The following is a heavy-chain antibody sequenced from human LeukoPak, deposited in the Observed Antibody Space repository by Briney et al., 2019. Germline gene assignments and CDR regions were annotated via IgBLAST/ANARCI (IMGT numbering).Heavy chain of an antibody. CDR1: GFTFSSYV. J-gene: IGHJ6*02. V-gene: IGHV3-30*03. CDR2: ISYDGSNK. CDR3: AARPLRARHYYYYGMDV. Sequence: GGSLRLSCAASGFTFSSYVMPWVRQAPGKGLEWVAVISYDGSNKYYADSVKGRFTISRDNSKNTLYLQMNSLRAEDTAVYYCAARPLRARHYYYYGMDVWGQGTTVTVSS.